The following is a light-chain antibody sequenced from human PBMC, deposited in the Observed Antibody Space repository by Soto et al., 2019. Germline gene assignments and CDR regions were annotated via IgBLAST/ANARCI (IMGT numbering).Light chain of an antibody. V-gene: IGKV3-20*01. Sequence: EIVLTQSPATVSVSPGERAALSCGASQSITGNLTWYHQKPGQAPRXLIYGASSRATGIPDRFSGSGSGTDFTLTISTLDPEDFAVYSCQQYGSSPRTFGQGTDV. CDR2: GAS. CDR3: QQYGSSPRT. CDR1: QSITGN. J-gene: IGKJ1*01.